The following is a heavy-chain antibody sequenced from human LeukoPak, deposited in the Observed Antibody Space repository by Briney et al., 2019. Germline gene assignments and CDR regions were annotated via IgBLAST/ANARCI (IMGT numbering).Heavy chain of an antibody. D-gene: IGHD3-10*01. Sequence: CRRPSWAASGFTFSTFSMNWVRQLARKWIEWVTSCSGSSTHPYYGYSEKGRFTHHRDNAKNSLYLQMNSLRAEDTAVYYCARGRSSSGSMNEYWAQGTVVTVSS. CDR2: CSGSSTHP. CDR1: GFTFSTFS. V-gene: IGHV3-21*01. CDR3: ARGRSSSGSMNEY. J-gene: IGHJ4*02.